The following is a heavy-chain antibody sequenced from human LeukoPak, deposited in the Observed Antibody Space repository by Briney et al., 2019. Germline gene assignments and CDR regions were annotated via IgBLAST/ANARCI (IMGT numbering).Heavy chain of an antibody. J-gene: IGHJ4*02. CDR2: INSDGSST. Sequence: GGSLRLSCAASGFTSSSYWMHWVRQAPGKGLVWVSRINSDGSSTSYADSVKGRFTISRDNAKNTLYLQMNSLRAEDTAVYYCASGYSYGYYYFDYWGQGTLVTVSS. V-gene: IGHV3-74*01. CDR3: ASGYSYGYYYFDY. D-gene: IGHD5-18*01. CDR1: GFTSSSYW.